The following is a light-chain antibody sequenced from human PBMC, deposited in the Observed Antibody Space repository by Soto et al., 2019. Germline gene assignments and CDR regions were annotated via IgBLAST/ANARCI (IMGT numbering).Light chain of an antibody. Sequence: SYELTQPPSVSVSPGQTARITCSGDELSKQYSFWYQQKPGQAPVMVIYKDSERPSGIPERFSGSSSGTTVTLTISGVQAEDEADYYCQSADYTSTSPYVFGTGTKLTVL. V-gene: IGLV3-25*02. J-gene: IGLJ1*01. CDR3: QSADYTSTSPYV. CDR2: KDS. CDR1: ELSKQY.